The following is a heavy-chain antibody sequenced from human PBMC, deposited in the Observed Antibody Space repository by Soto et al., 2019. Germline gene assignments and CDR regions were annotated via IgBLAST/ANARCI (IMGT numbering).Heavy chain of an antibody. CDR2: IYYSGST. V-gene: IGHV4-31*03. CDR1: DGSIISGGYY. Sequence: TMSDTCSVADGSIISGGYYWSCKRQHPGKGLEWIGYIYYSGSTYYNPSLKSRVTISVDTSKNQFSLKLSSVTAADTAVYYCARYYDSSGYYDYWGQGTLVTVSS. CDR3: ARYYDSSGYYDY. J-gene: IGHJ4*02. D-gene: IGHD3-22*01.